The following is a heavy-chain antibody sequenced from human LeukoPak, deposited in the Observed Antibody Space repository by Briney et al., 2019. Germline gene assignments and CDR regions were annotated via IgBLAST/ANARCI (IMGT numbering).Heavy chain of an antibody. J-gene: IGHJ4*02. CDR2: INTNTGNP. CDR3: ASSVQLWSHSSSYNATRLRY. CDR1: GYTFTSYA. V-gene: IGHV7-4-1*02. D-gene: IGHD5-18*01. Sequence: GASVKVSCKASGYTFTSYAMNWVRQAPGQGLEWMGWINTNTGNPTYAQGFTGRFVFSLDTSVSTAYLQISSLKAEDTAVYYCASSVQLWSHSSSYNATRLRYWGQGTLVTVSS.